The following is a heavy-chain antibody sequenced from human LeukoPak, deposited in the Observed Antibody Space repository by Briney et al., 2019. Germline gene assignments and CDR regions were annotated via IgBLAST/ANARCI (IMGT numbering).Heavy chain of an antibody. V-gene: IGHV4-34*01. D-gene: IGHD7-27*01. CDR1: GGSFSGYY. Sequence: SKTLSLTCAVYGGSFSGYYWSWIRQPPGKGLEWIGEINHSGSTNYNPSLKSRVTISVDTSKNQFSLKLSSVTAADTAVHYCARDGTGDVYWGQGTLVTVSS. CDR3: ARDGTGDVY. J-gene: IGHJ4*02. CDR2: INHSGST.